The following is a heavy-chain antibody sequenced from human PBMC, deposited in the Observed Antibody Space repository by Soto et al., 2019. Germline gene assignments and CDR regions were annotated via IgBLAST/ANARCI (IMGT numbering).Heavy chain of an antibody. CDR2: VHHSWGS. Sequence: QVQLQESGPGLVKPSETLSLSCTVSGGSISSYYWSWFRQSPGKRMEWIGYVHHSWGSSYNPSLQSRVAMSLDTSTRQFSLKVTSVTATDTSVYYCARQGFGPLHGLVDVWGQGTTVTVSS. CDR1: GGSISSYY. V-gene: IGHV4-59*08. D-gene: IGHD3-10*01. J-gene: IGHJ6*02. CDR3: ARQGFGPLHGLVDV.